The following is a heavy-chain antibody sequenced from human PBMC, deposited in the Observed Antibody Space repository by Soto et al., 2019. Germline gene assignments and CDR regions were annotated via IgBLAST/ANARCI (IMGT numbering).Heavy chain of an antibody. Sequence: QVQLVQSGAEVKKPGSSVKVSCKSSGGTFSTYAISWVRQAPGQGLEWMGGIIPIFGTANYAQKFQGRVTITADESTTTAYMEVISQRSEDTAVYYCARDEMVVATGSRTWHYYYGMDVWGQGTTVTVSS. V-gene: IGHV1-69*12. CDR2: IIPIFGTA. CDR3: ARDEMVVATGSRTWHYYYGMDV. D-gene: IGHD2-15*01. CDR1: GGTFSTYA. J-gene: IGHJ6*02.